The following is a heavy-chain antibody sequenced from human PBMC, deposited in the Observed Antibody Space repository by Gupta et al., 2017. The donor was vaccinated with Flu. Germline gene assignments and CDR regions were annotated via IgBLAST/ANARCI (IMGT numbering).Heavy chain of an antibody. V-gene: IGHV4-4*08. CDR2: MYKSGNT. D-gene: IGHD6-19*01. J-gene: IGHJ3*02. CDR1: GGSIGSEY. CDR3: ARDGSGRSFQI. Sequence: QVQLQESGPGLVKPSETLSLTCTVSGGSIGSEYWSWVRQPPGKGLEWIAFMYKSGNTKYKPSLKSRVTISVDTSKNQFSLKVISVTAADTAVYYCARDGSGRSFQIWGQGTMVTVSS.